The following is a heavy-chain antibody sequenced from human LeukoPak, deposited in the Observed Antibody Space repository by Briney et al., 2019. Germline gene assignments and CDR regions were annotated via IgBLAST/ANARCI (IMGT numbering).Heavy chain of an antibody. CDR2: IRYDGSNK. D-gene: IGHD3-22*01. CDR3: ARDSGDSSGYYSGPGWFDP. V-gene: IGHV3-30*02. J-gene: IGHJ5*02. Sequence: GGSLRLSCAASGFTFSSYGMHWVRQAPGKGLEWVAFIRYDGSNKYYADSVKGRFTISRDNAKNTLYLQMNSLRAEDTAVYYCARDSGDSSGYYSGPGWFDPWGQGTLVTVSS. CDR1: GFTFSSYG.